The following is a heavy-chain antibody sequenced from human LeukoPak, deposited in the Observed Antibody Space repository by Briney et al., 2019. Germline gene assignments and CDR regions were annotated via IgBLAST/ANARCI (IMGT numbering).Heavy chain of an antibody. CDR2: IWFDGSNT. V-gene: IGHV3-33*01. J-gene: IGHJ6*02. CDR3: ARDRRELWGSNYYYGMDV. CDR1: EFTFNNFG. D-gene: IGHD1-26*01. Sequence: GGSLRLSCAASEFTFNNFGMYWVRQAPGKGLEWVALIWFDGSNTYYADSVKGRFTISRDNSKNMLYLQMNSLRAEDTAVYYCARDRRELWGSNYYYGMDVWGQGTTATVSS.